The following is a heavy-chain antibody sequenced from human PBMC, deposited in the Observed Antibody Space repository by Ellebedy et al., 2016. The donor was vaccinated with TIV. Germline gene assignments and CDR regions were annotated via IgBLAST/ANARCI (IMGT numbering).Heavy chain of an antibody. V-gene: IGHV1-2*04. CDR3: ARDGAVTTVFDY. D-gene: IGHD4-17*01. Sequence: AAPVKVSCKASGYTFTDYYIHWVRQAPGQGLEWMGWINPNSGGTNYAQKFQGWVTMTRDTSISTAYMELNRLRSDDTALYYCARDGAVTTVFDYWGQGTLVTVSS. J-gene: IGHJ4*02. CDR2: INPNSGGT. CDR1: GYTFTDYY.